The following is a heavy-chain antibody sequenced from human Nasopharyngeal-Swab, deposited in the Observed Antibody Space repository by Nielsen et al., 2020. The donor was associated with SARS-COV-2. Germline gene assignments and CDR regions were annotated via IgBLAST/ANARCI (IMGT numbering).Heavy chain of an antibody. V-gene: IGHV3-74*01. CDR2: INSDGSST. J-gene: IGHJ4*02. CDR1: GFTFSSYA. Sequence: GESLKISCAASGFTFSSYAMSWVRQAPGKGLVWVSRINSDGSSTSYADSVKGRFTISRDNTKNSVYLQMNTLRAEDTAVYYCARATQLWLPADYWGQGTLVTVSS. D-gene: IGHD5-18*01. CDR3: ARATQLWLPADY.